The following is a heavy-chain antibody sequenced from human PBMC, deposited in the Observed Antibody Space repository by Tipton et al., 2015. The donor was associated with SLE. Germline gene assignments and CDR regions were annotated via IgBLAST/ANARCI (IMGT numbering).Heavy chain of an antibody. D-gene: IGHD3-10*01. J-gene: IGHJ2*01. CDR2: VFVSGDT. Sequence: TLFLTCSLSGASISSGSYFWTWIRHPAGKSLEWIGRVFVSGDTNYNPSVKSRVTISVDTSKNQFSLKLSSVTAADTAVYYCARDRRGWYFDLWGRGTLVTVSS. CDR1: GASISSGSYF. CDR3: ARDRRGWYFDL. V-gene: IGHV4-61*02.